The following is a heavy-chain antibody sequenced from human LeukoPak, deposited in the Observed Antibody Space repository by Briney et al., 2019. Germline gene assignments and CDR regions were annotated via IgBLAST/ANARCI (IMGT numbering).Heavy chain of an antibody. V-gene: IGHV4-61*01. J-gene: IGHJ4*02. CDR2: IYYSGST. Sequence: SETLSLTCTVSGGSVSSGSYYWSWIRQPPGKGLEWIGYIYYSGSTDYNPSLKSRVTISVDTSKNQFSLKLSSVTAADTAVYYCARARWDDGSYYLDHWGQGILVTVSS. CDR3: ARARWDDGSYYLDH. D-gene: IGHD1-26*01. CDR1: GGSVSSGSYY.